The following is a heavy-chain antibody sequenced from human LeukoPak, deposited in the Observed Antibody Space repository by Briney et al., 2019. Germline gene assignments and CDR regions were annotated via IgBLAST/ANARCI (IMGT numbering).Heavy chain of an antibody. V-gene: IGHV3-23*01. D-gene: IGHD3-22*01. CDR3: AKARGTTMIVVVNY. CDR2: ISGGGGST. Sequence: GSLRLSCAASRFTFSTSAMTWVRQAPGKGLEWVSSISGGGGSTYYADSVKGRFTISRDNSKNTLYLQMNSLRAEDTAVYYCAKARGTTMIVVVNYWGQGTLVTVSS. J-gene: IGHJ4*02. CDR1: RFTFSTSA.